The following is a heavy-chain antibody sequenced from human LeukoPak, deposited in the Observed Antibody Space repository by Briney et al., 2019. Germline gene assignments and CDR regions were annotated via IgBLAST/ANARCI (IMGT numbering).Heavy chain of an antibody. CDR1: GFTFSSYA. CDR3: TRGSYGDYGY. V-gene: IGHV3-23*01. J-gene: IGHJ4*02. Sequence: PGGSLRLSCAASGFTFSSYAMSWVRQAPGKGLEWVSVISGSGGGTSYADSVKGRFIISRDNAKNSLFLQMDSLRAEDTALYYCTRGSYGDYGYWGQGTLVTVSS. CDR2: ISGSGGGT. D-gene: IGHD4-17*01.